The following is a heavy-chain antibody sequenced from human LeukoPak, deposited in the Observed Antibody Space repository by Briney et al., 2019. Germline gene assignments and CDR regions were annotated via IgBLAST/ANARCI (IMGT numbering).Heavy chain of an antibody. CDR3: ARDNYGAFDY. J-gene: IGHJ4*02. Sequence: ASVKFSCKASGYTFTGDYMHWVRQAPGQGLEWMGWINPNSVGTNYAQKFQGRVTMTRDTSISTAYMELSRLRSDDTAVYYCARDNYGAFDYWGQGTLVTVSS. D-gene: IGHD4-17*01. CDR2: INPNSVGT. V-gene: IGHV1-2*02. CDR1: GYTFTGDY.